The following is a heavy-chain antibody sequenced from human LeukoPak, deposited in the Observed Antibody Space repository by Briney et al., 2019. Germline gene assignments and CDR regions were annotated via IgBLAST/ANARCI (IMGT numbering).Heavy chain of an antibody. CDR1: VYTFSYYY. V-gene: IGHV1-69-2*01. CDR2: VDPENGET. D-gene: IGHD3-10*01. CDR3: VTEIFRGSGINEMHFDY. J-gene: IGHJ4*02. Sequence: ATVKVSFPSSVYTFSYYYVHWVQQVPGKGLESMGRVDPENGETIYAETFHGRVTFTADTPSNTAYMEMSSLRLEDTAIFYCVTEIFRGSGINEMHFDYLGQGTLVTVSS.